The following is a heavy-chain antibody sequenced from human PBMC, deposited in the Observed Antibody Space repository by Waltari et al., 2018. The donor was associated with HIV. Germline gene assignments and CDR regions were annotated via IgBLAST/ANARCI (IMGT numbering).Heavy chain of an antibody. D-gene: IGHD3-10*01. CDR1: GYSFTRYA. V-gene: IGHV1-3*01. CDR2: INAGNGST. Sequence: QVQLVQSGAEVKKPGASVKVSCKASGYSFTRYAMHWVRQAPGQGLEWMGGINAGNGSTKYSQKFQGRVTITRDTSASTAYMELSSLRAEDTAVYYCAKSHNPMLRGLTPTAPDYWGQGALVTVSS. CDR3: AKSHNPMLRGLTPTAPDY. J-gene: IGHJ4*02.